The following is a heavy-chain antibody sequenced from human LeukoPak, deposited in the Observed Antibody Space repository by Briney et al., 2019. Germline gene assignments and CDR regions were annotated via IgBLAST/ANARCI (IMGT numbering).Heavy chain of an antibody. CDR3: ARAGVGYSYGFDY. D-gene: IGHD5-18*01. CDR1: GGSISSSSYY. V-gene: IGHV4-39*07. J-gene: IGHJ4*02. Sequence: ASETLSLTCTVSGGSISSSSYYWGWIRQPPGKGLEWIGRIYTSGSTNYNPSLKSRVTMSVDTSKNQFSLKLSSVTAADTAVYYCARAGVGYSYGFDYWGQGTLVTVSS. CDR2: IYTSGST.